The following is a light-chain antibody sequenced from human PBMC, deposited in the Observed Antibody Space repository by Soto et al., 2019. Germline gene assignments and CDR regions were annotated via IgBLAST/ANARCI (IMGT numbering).Light chain of an antibody. J-gene: IGLJ3*02. CDR1: NSDVGGYDR. CDR3: ISYIPSTTTHWV. CDR2: EVY. Sequence: LTQPASVSGSPGQSITISCTGTNSDVGGYDRVSWYQHHPGKAPKLLIFEVYNRPSGISYRFSGSKSGDTASLTISGLQAEDEADYYCISYIPSTTTHWVFGGGTKVTAL. V-gene: IGLV2-14*01.